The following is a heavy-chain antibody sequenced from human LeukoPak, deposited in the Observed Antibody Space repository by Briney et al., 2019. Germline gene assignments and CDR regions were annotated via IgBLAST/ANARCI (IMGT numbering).Heavy chain of an antibody. Sequence: ASVKVSCKASGYTFTSYGISWVRQAPGQGLEWMGWISAYNGNTNYAQKLQGRVTMTTDISTSTAYMELRSLRSDDTAVYYCARVPEYCSSTSCPDYWGQGTLVTVSS. J-gene: IGHJ4*02. CDR1: GYTFTSYG. D-gene: IGHD2-2*01. CDR3: ARVPEYCSSTSCPDY. V-gene: IGHV1-18*01. CDR2: ISAYNGNT.